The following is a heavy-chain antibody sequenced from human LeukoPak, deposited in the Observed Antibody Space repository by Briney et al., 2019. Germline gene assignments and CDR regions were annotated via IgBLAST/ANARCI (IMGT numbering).Heavy chain of an antibody. J-gene: IGHJ6*03. CDR1: GDSISTDY. CDR3: ARITNYYYMDV. D-gene: IGHD3-3*01. V-gene: IGHV4-59*01. CDR2: LYYTGST. Sequence: SEALSVTCTVSGDSISTDYWTWIRQPPGKGLEWSGYLYYTGSTNYSPSLKRRVTMSVDTSKNQFSLKLSSVTAADTAVYYCARITNYYYMDVWGKGIMVIVSS.